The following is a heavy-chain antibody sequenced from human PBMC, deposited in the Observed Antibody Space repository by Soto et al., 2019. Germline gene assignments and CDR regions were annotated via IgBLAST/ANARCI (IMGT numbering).Heavy chain of an antibody. Sequence: QVQLQESGPGLVKPSQTLSLTCTVSGGSISSGGYYWSWIRQHPGKGLEWIGYISYSGSTHYNPSPTGRVTISADTSKNQFSPKGSSVTAADTAVYYCASERSSTLNDYGDYHDAFDIWGQGTMVTVSS. D-gene: IGHD4-17*01. CDR2: ISYSGST. J-gene: IGHJ3*02. CDR3: ASERSSTLNDYGDYHDAFDI. CDR1: GGSISSGGYY. V-gene: IGHV4-31*03.